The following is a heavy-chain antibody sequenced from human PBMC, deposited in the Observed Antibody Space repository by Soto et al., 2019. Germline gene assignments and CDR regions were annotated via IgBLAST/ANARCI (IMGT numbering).Heavy chain of an antibody. CDR2: INHSGST. CDR3: ARAGGRIFDS. CDR1: GGSFSGYY. D-gene: IGHD3-16*01. J-gene: IGHJ4*02. V-gene: IGHV4-34*01. Sequence: SETLSLTCAVYGGSFSGYYWSWIRQPPGKGLEWIGEINHSGSTNYNPSLKSRVTISVDTSKNQFSLKLSSVTAADTAVYYCARAGGRIFDSRGQGTPVPVSS.